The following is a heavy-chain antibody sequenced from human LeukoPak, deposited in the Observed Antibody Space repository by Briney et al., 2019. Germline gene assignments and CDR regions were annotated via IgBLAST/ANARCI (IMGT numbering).Heavy chain of an antibody. CDR1: GGTFSIYA. Sequence: SVTVSFKASGGTFSIYAISWVRQAPGQGLEWMGGIIPIFGTANYAQKFQGRVTITADESTSTAYMELSSLRSEDTAVYYCAIVVTDILTGYWYYFDYWGQGTLVTVSS. CDR3: AIVVTDILTGYWYYFDY. D-gene: IGHD3-9*01. J-gene: IGHJ4*02. V-gene: IGHV1-69*01. CDR2: IIPIFGTA.